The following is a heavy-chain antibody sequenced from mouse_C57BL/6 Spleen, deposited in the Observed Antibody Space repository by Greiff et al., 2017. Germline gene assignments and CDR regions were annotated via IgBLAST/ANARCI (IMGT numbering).Heavy chain of an antibody. J-gene: IGHJ2*01. CDR3: ARGYYGYYFDD. D-gene: IGHD1-1*01. Sequence: VQLQQSGPELVKPGASVKISCKASGYTFTDYYMNWVKQSHGKSLEWLGDINPNNGGTSYNQKFKGKATLTVDKSSSTAYMELRSLTSEDSAVYYCARGYYGYYFDDWGQGTTLTGSS. V-gene: IGHV1-26*01. CDR1: GYTFTDYY. CDR2: INPNNGGT.